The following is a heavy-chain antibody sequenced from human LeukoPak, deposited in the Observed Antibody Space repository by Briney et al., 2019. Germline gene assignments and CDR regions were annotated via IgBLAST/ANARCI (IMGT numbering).Heavy chain of an antibody. D-gene: IGHD3-10*01. Sequence: GGSLRLSCAASGFTFSSYSMNWVRQAPGKGPEWVSGISGSGDTTFYADSVKGRFTISRDNAENSLYLQLNSLRAEDTAVYYCARDPGVSGNWGQGTLVTVSS. CDR2: ISGSGDTT. J-gene: IGHJ4*02. V-gene: IGHV3-21*01. CDR3: ARDPGVSGN. CDR1: GFTFSSYS.